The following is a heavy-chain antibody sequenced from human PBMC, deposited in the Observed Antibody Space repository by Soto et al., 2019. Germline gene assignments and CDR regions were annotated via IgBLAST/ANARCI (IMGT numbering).Heavy chain of an antibody. V-gene: IGHV3-21*01. CDR1: GFSFTSYT. D-gene: IGHD3-10*01. CDR3: ARSTPGNPFDI. CDR2: ISAGGRSI. J-gene: IGHJ3*02. Sequence: EVQLVESGGGLVKPGGSLRVSCAASGFSFTSYTMNWVRQAPGKGLEWVASISAGGRSIYYADSLKGRSTVSRDNAKSSLYLQMNSLRAEDTAVYYCARSTPGNPFDIWDQGTMVTVSS.